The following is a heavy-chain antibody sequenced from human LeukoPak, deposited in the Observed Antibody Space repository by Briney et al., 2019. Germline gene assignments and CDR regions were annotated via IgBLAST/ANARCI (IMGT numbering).Heavy chain of an antibody. CDR3: ARERVGEGDAFDI. CDR2: IRFDGSIK. CDR1: GFTFSSYG. Sequence: PGGSLRLSCAASGFTFSSYGMHWVRQAPGKGLEWVAFIRFDGSIKYYAESVKGRFTISRDNSKNTLYVQMNSLRDEDTAVYYCARERVGEGDAFDIWGQGTMVTVSS. J-gene: IGHJ3*02. D-gene: IGHD2-21*01. V-gene: IGHV3-30*02.